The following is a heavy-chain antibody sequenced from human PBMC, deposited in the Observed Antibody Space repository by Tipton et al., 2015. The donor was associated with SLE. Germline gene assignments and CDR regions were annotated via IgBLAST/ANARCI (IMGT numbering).Heavy chain of an antibody. CDR3: AGDDYASGIT. Sequence: SLRLSCAASGFIFSDYSMNWVRQAPGKGLEWVSSNSSSSRYIYHAESLKGRFTISRDNAKNSLYLQMNSLRVEDTAVYFCAGDDYASGITWGQGTLVTVSS. CDR1: GFIFSDYS. CDR2: NSSSSRYI. D-gene: IGHD3-10*01. V-gene: IGHV3-21*03. J-gene: IGHJ5*02.